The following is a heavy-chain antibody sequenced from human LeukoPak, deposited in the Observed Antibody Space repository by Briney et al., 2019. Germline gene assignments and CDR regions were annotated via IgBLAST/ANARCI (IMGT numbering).Heavy chain of an antibody. CDR2: ISHDGMNA. CDR1: SLHFIGTA. V-gene: IGHV3-23*01. Sequence: PGGSLRLSCAASSLHFIGTAMSWVRQAPGKGLEWVSAISHDGMNAYYADSVKGRFTISRDNSKKTVYLQMNSLRAEDTAVYYCATTPSGYDYYFDYWGQGTLVTVSS. J-gene: IGHJ4*02. D-gene: IGHD5-12*01. CDR3: ATTPSGYDYYFDY.